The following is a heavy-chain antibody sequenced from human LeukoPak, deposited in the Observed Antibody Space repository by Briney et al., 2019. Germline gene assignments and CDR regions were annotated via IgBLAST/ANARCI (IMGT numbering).Heavy chain of an antibody. V-gene: IGHV3-23*01. CDR1: GFTFSSYA. Sequence: GGSLRLSCAASGFTFSSYAMSWVRQAPGKGLEWVSSISGSGGNTYYADSVKGRFTISRDDSRNTLFMQMYSLRADDTAVYYCAKSKFPFDADGWHGYFDFWGQGTLVIVSS. D-gene: IGHD3-10*01. J-gene: IGHJ4*02. CDR3: AKSKFPFDADGWHGYFDF. CDR2: ISGSGGNT.